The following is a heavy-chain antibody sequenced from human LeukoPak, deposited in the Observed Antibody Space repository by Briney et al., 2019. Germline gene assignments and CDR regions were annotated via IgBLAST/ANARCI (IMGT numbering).Heavy chain of an antibody. CDR3: ARYQTVPPGDAFDI. CDR2: IYSGGST. J-gene: IGHJ3*02. D-gene: IGHD4-17*01. V-gene: IGHV3-53*01. CDR1: GFTVSSNY. Sequence: GGSLRLSCAASGFTVSSNYMSWVRQAPGKGLEWVSVIYSGGSTYYADSVKGRFTISRDNSKNTLYLQMNSLRAEGTAVYYCARYQTVPPGDAFDILGQGTKVTVSS.